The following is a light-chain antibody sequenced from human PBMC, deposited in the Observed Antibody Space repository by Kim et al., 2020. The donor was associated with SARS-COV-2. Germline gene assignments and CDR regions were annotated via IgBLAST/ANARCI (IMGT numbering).Light chain of an antibody. V-gene: IGKV1-33*01. CDR2: DAS. Sequence: SASVGDRVTITGQASQDINNHLNWDQQKPGKGPKLLIYDASNLKTGVPSRFSGRGSGTDFTFTISNLQAEDFATYYCQQYDNLPHFGGGTKVDIK. CDR3: QQYDNLPH. J-gene: IGKJ4*01. CDR1: QDINNH.